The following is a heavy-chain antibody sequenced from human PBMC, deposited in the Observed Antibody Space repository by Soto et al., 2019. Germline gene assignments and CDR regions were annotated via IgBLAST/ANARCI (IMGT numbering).Heavy chain of an antibody. CDR1: GFTFSSYA. D-gene: IGHD6-19*01. CDR3: AKDSSGWYDLYYYYYGMDV. CDR2: ISGSGGST. J-gene: IGHJ6*02. V-gene: IGHV3-23*01. Sequence: VQLLESGGGLVQPGGSLRLSCAASGFTFSSYAMSWVRQAPGKGLEWVSAISGSGGSTYYADSVKGRFTISRDNSKNTLYLQMNSLRAEDTAVYYCAKDSSGWYDLYYYYYGMDVWGQGTTVTVSS.